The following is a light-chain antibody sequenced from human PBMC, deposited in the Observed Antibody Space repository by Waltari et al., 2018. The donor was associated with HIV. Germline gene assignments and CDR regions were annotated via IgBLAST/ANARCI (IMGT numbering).Light chain of an antibody. CDR3: QQSYSTTIT. CDR1: QRIEYY. Sequence: DIQMTQSPSSLSASVGDRVTITCRASQRIEYYLNWYQQKPGQAPKLLIAATSILQSGVPPRFSGSGSGTDFTLTIDSLQPEDFPIYYCQQSYSTTITFGQGTRLGIK. J-gene: IGKJ5*01. V-gene: IGKV1-39*01. CDR2: ATS.